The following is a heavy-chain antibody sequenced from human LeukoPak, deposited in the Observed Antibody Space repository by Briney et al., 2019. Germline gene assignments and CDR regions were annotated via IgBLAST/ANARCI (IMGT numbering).Heavy chain of an antibody. CDR2: IYYSGST. D-gene: IGHD2-2*01. J-gene: IGHJ5*02. CDR3: AREGVVVPAAMNGFDP. V-gene: IGHV4-30-4*01. CDR1: GGSISSGDYY. Sequence: PSETLSLTCTVSGGSISSGDYYWGWIRQPPGKGLEWIGYIYYSGSTYYNPSLKSRVTISVDTSKNQFSLKLSSVTAADTAVYYCAREGVVVPAAMNGFDPWGQGTLVTVSS.